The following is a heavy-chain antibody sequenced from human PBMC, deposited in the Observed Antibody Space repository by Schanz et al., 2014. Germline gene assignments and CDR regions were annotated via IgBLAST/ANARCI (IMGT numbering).Heavy chain of an antibody. CDR2: ISGNGGST. V-gene: IGHV3-23*04. D-gene: IGHD2-15*01. J-gene: IGHJ4*02. CDR1: GFTFTTNA. CDR3: AKVREWWPYYFDY. Sequence: EVQLVESGGGLVQPGGSLRLSCAASGFTFTTNAMSWVRQPPGKGLEWVSAISGNGGSTYFADSVKGRFTISRDNSDNPLFRQMNSLRAEDTAVYYCAKVREWWPYYFDYWGQGTLVTVSS.